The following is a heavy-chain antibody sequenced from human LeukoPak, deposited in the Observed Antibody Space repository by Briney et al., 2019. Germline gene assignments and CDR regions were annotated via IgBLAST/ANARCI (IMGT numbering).Heavy chain of an antibody. Sequence: SETLSLTCTVSGGSISSYFWSWIRQPPGKGLEWIGYVYYSGSTNYNPSLKSRVTISVDTSKKQFSLKLSSVTAADTAVYYCASSPLTSSIATVDNWGQGTLVTVSS. CDR2: VYYSGST. CDR1: GGSISSYF. D-gene: IGHD6-6*01. CDR3: ASSPLTSSIATVDN. J-gene: IGHJ4*02. V-gene: IGHV4-59*08.